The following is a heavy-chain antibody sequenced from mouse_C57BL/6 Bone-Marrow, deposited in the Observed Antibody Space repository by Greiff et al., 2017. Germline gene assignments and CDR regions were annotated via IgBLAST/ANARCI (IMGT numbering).Heavy chain of an antibody. V-gene: IGHV7-3*01. CDR3: ARYGVGRGYYAMDY. CDR2: IRNKANGYTT. Sequence: DVKLVESGGGLVQPGGSLSLSCAASGFTFTDYYMSWVRQPPGKALEWLGFIRNKANGYTTEYSASVKGRFTISRDNSQSILYLQMNALRAEDSATYYCARYGVGRGYYAMDYWGQGTSVTVSS. CDR1: GFTFTDYY. D-gene: IGHD1-1*01. J-gene: IGHJ4*01.